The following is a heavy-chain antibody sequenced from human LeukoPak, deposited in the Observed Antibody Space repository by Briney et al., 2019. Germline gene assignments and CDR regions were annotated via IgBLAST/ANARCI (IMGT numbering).Heavy chain of an antibody. J-gene: IGHJ4*02. Sequence: SETLSLTCTVSGGSISSSSYYWGWIRQPPGKGLEWTGYIYYSGSTNYNPSLNSRVTISVDTSKNQFSLRLSSVTAADTAIYYCARAVSGRFDYWGQGTLVTVSS. CDR2: IYYSGST. V-gene: IGHV4-61*05. CDR1: GGSISSSSYY. D-gene: IGHD6-19*01. CDR3: ARAVSGRFDY.